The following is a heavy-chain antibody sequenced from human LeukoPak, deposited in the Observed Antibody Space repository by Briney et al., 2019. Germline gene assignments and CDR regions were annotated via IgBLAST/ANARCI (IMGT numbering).Heavy chain of an antibody. CDR3: ARNSGSYYGSRGFFDY. Sequence: SSYYIYYADSVRGRFTISRDNSKNTLFLQMNSLRPDDTAVYYCARNSGSYYGSRGFFDYWGQGTLVTVSS. D-gene: IGHD1-26*01. J-gene: IGHJ4*02. CDR2: SSYYI. V-gene: IGHV3-21*01.